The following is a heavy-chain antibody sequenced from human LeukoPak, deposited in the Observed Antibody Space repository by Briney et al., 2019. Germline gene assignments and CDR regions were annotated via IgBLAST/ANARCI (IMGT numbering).Heavy chain of an antibody. CDR3: IRDWAVATAAFDY. Sequence: GRSLRLSCTASGFPFGDYSMSWVCQAPGKGLEWVGIIRSRASGGTTDYAASVKGRFTISRDDSKSIAYLQMNTLKTEDTAVYYCIRDWAVATAAFDYWGQGTLVTVSS. CDR2: IRSRASGGTT. D-gene: IGHD5-12*01. J-gene: IGHJ4*02. CDR1: GFPFGDYS. V-gene: IGHV3-49*04.